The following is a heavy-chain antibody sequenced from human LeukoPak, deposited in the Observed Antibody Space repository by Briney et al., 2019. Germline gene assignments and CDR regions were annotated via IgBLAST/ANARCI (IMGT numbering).Heavy chain of an antibody. D-gene: IGHD5-12*01. CDR1: GYTLTGYY. Sequence: GASVKVSCKASGYTLTGYYMHWVRLAPGQGLEWMGWINPSIGDTHYAQKFQGRVTMTRDTSISTAYMELSRLSSGDTAVYYCAKNPYEYYFDYWGQGTLVTVSS. J-gene: IGHJ4*02. CDR3: AKNPYEYYFDY. CDR2: INPSIGDT. V-gene: IGHV1-2*02.